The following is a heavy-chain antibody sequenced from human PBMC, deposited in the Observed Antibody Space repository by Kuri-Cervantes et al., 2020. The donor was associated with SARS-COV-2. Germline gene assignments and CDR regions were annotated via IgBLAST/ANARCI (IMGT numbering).Heavy chain of an antibody. CDR1: GGTFSSYA. D-gene: IGHD6-13*01. Sequence: SVKVSCKASGGTFSSYAISWVRQAPGQGREWMGGIITIFGTANYAQKFQGRVTITADESTRTAYMELSSLRSEDTAVYYCVRSISSSWYRYGMDVWGQGTTVTVSS. CDR3: VRSISSSWYRYGMDV. J-gene: IGHJ6*02. CDR2: IITIFGTA. V-gene: IGHV1-69*13.